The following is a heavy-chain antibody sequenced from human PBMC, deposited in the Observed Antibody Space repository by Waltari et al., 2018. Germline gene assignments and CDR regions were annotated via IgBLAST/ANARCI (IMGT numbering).Heavy chain of an antibody. J-gene: IGHJ4*02. CDR3: ATGEGDGYNLDY. D-gene: IGHD5-12*01. V-gene: IGHV1-69*08. Sequence: QVQLVQSGAEVKKPGSSVKVSCKASGGTFSSYAISWVRQAPGQGLEWMGRIIPIFGTAIYAQKCQGRVTMTEDTSTDTAYMELSSLRSEDTAVYYCATGEGDGYNLDYWGQGTLVTVSS. CDR2: IIPIFGTA. CDR1: GGTFSSYA.